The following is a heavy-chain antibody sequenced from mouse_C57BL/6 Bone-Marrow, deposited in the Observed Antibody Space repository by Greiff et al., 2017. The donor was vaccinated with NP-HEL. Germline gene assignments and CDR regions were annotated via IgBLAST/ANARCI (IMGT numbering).Heavy chain of an antibody. J-gene: IGHJ1*03. CDR1: GYSITSGYY. Sequence: EVHLVESGPGLVKPSQSLSLTCSVTGYSITSGYYWNWIRQFPGNKLEWMGYISYDGSNNYKPSLKNRISITRDTSKNKFFLKLNSVTTEDTATYYCARGDYGSRNWYFDVWGTGTTVTVSS. CDR2: ISYDGSN. V-gene: IGHV3-6*01. D-gene: IGHD1-1*01. CDR3: ARGDYGSRNWYFDV.